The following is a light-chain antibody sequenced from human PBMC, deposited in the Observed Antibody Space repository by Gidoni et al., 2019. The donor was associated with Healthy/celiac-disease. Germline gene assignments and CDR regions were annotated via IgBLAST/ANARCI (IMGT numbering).Light chain of an antibody. J-gene: IGLJ1*01. CDR3: AAWDDSLNGSYV. V-gene: IGLV1-44*01. Sequence: QSVLTQPPSASGTPGQRVTISCSGSSSNIGSNNVNWYQQLPGTAPKLLIYSHNQRPSGVPDRFSGSKSGTSASLAISGLQSEDEAYYYCAAWDDSLNGSYVFGTGTKVTVL. CDR1: SSNIGSNN. CDR2: SHN.